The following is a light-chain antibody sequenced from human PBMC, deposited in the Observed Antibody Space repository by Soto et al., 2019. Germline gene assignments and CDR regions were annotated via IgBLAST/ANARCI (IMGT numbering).Light chain of an antibody. CDR3: QQYGRSPRT. CDR1: QSVSSNS. J-gene: IGKJ1*01. V-gene: IGKV3-20*01. Sequence: IVLTQSPGTLSLSLGERATLSCRASQSVSSNSVAWYQQRPGQAPRLLIYGASSRATGIPDRFSGSGSGTDFTLTISRLEPEDFAVYYCQQYGRSPRTFGQGTKVEIK. CDR2: GAS.